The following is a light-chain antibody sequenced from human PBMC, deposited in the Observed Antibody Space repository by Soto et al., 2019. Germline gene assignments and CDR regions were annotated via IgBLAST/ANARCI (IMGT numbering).Light chain of an antibody. CDR1: QSVLSSSKSKNY. CDR3: QQYYSIPKT. CDR2: WAS. Sequence: DIVMTQSPDSLAVSLGERATINCKSSQSVLSSSKSKNYLAWFQQKPGQPPKLLIYWASTRESGVPDRFSGSGSGTDFTLTISSLQAEDVTVYYCQQYYSIPKTFGQGTKVDIK. V-gene: IGKV4-1*01. J-gene: IGKJ1*01.